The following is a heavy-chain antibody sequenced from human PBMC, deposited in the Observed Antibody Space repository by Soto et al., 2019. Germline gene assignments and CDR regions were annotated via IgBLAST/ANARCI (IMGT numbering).Heavy chain of an antibody. D-gene: IGHD2-2*01. V-gene: IGHV1-8*01. CDR2: MNPNSGNT. J-gene: IGHJ6*03. CDR3: ARGFAFAAIYYYYMDV. CDR1: GYTFTSYD. Sequence: ASVRVSCKASGYTFTSYDINWVRQATGQGLEWMGWMNPNSGNTGYARKFQGRVTMTRNTSISTAYMELSSLRSEDTAVYYCARGFAFAAIYYYYMDVWGKGTTVTVSS.